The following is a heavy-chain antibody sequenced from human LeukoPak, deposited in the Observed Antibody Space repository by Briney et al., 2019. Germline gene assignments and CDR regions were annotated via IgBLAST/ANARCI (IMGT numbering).Heavy chain of an antibody. CDR1: GGSISSYY. CDR2: IYYSGST. J-gene: IGHJ4*02. CDR3: ARVGGYNSPLDY. D-gene: IGHD5-24*01. V-gene: IGHV4-59*01. Sequence: SETLSLTCTVSGGSISSYYWSWIRQPPGKGLEWIGYIYYSGSTNYNPSLKSRVTMSVDTSKNQFSLKLSSVTAADTAVCYCARVGGYNSPLDYWGQGTLVTVSS.